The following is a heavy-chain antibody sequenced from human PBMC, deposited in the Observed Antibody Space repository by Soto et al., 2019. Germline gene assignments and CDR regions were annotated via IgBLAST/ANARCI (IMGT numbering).Heavy chain of an antibody. CDR2: ISNSGTTM. J-gene: IGHJ4*01. Sequence: EVQLVESGGGLVQPGGSLRLSCAASGFTFSDYSMNWVRQAQGKGLEWLSHISNSGTTMYYADSVKGRPTISRDNAKKSLYLQINSLRAEDTAVDYCARDYYSSTWAGDTYWGQGTLVTVSS. D-gene: IGHD6-13*01. V-gene: IGHV3-48*01. CDR1: GFTFSDYS. CDR3: ARDYYSSTWAGDTY.